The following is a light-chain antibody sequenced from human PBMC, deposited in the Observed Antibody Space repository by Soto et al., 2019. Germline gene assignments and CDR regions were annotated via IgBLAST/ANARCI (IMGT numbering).Light chain of an antibody. CDR1: QNIFKW. Sequence: DIQMTQSPSTLSASVGDRVTITCRASQNIFKWVAWYQQKPGKAPRLLIYEASRLESGVPSRFSGSASGTDFTLTISSMQPDDFATYYCQQYNSYWTFGQGTKVEMK. V-gene: IGKV1-5*03. J-gene: IGKJ1*01. CDR3: QQYNSYWT. CDR2: EAS.